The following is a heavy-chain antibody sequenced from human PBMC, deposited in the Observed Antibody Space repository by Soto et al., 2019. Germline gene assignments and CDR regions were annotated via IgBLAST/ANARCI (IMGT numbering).Heavy chain of an antibody. CDR1: GGSFSGYI. V-gene: IGHV4-34*01. CDR3: ARGIEVWYQRSYSYGMDV. J-gene: IGHJ6*02. Sequence: SETLSLTCDVYGGSFSGYIWTWIRQTPGKGLQWIGQINHSGSANYNPSLKSRVTISVHTSNSQFSLELSSVTAADTAVYYCARGIEVWYQRSYSYGMDVCGQRTTVTVSS. CDR2: INHSGSA. D-gene: IGHD2-2*01.